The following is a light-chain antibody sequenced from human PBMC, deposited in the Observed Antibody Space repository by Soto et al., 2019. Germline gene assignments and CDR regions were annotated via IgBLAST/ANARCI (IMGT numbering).Light chain of an antibody. CDR3: QSHDSSLSAYV. Sequence: QSALAQPPSVSGAPGQNVTISCTGSSSNIGAGYDLHWYQQLPGTAPKLLLYGNSNRPSGVPDRFSGSKSGTSASLAITGLQAEDEADYYCQSHDSSLSAYVFGTGTK. V-gene: IGLV1-40*01. J-gene: IGLJ1*01. CDR2: GNS. CDR1: SSNIGAGYD.